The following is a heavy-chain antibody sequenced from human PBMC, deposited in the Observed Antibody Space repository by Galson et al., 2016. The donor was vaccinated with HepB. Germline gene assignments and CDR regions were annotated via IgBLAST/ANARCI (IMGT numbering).Heavy chain of an antibody. Sequence: SETLSLTCTVSGGSITGSSYYWGWIRQPPGMGLEWIGSISYGGSPYYSPSLKSRVTIYVDTSKNQFSLKLSSVTAADTAVYYCARRPEGFGDLTYWYFDLWGRGTLVTVSS. CDR1: GGSITGSSYY. J-gene: IGHJ2*01. D-gene: IGHD3-10*01. V-gene: IGHV4-39*01. CDR2: ISYGGSP. CDR3: ARRPEGFGDLTYWYFDL.